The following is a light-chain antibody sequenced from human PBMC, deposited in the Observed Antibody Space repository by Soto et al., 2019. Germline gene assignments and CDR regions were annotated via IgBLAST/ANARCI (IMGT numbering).Light chain of an antibody. Sequence: EIVMTQSPATLSLSPGERATLSCRASQSVSSSLAWYQQKPGQAPRLLISGASSRATGIPDRFSGGGSGTDFTLTISRLEPEDFAVYYCQQYNNWPPITFGQGTRLEL. CDR1: QSVSSS. CDR2: GAS. J-gene: IGKJ5*01. V-gene: IGKV3D-15*01. CDR3: QQYNNWPPIT.